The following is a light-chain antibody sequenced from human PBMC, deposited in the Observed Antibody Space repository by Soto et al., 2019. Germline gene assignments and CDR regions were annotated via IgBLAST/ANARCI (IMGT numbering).Light chain of an antibody. V-gene: IGKV3-11*01. CDR1: QSVSSY. J-gene: IGKJ4*01. CDR3: QQRANWPLT. CDR2: DAS. Sequence: IVLTQSPATLSLSPGERATLSFRASQSVSSYLAWYQQKPGQAPRPLIYDASNRATGIPARFSGSGSGTEFTLTISSLEPEDFAVYYCQQRANWPLTFGGGTKVDI.